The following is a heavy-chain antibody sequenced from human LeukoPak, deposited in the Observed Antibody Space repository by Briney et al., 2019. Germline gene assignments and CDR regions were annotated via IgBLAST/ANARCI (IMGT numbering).Heavy chain of an antibody. CDR1: GFTFSTSA. CDR2: INNVGSHI. CDR3: ARDPTHYLRYGYFDY. V-gene: IGHV3-21*01. Sequence: TGGSPRLSCTTSGFTFSTSAMNWVRQAPGKGLEWVSSINNVGSHIYYADSVRGRFIISRDNAKNSFFLQMSNLRAEDTAVYYCARDPTHYLRYGYFDYWGQGILVTVSS. J-gene: IGHJ4*02. D-gene: IGHD3-9*01.